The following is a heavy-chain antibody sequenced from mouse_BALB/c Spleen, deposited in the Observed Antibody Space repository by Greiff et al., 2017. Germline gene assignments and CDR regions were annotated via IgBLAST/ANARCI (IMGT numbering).Heavy chain of an antibody. Sequence: VQLQQSGPELVKPGASVRISCKASGYTFTSYYIHWVKQRPGQGLEWIGWIYPGNVNTKYNEKFKGKATLTADKSSSTAYMQLSSLTSEDSAVYFCARNYGSSQGFAYWGQGTLVTVSA. D-gene: IGHD1-1*01. CDR1: GYTFTSYY. CDR3: ARNYGSSQGFAY. J-gene: IGHJ3*01. V-gene: IGHV1S56*01. CDR2: IYPGNVNT.